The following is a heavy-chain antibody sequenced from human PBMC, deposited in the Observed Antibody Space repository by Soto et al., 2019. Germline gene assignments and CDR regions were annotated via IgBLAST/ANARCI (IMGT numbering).Heavy chain of an antibody. CDR2: LLRPGRST. Sequence: GVSRRLSSAASGGMFRDYAVTWARLATGKELDWASGLLRPGRSTYYADSLKGRVTISGDTSANTVYRQMSSLRADDTAVDYCARDPRGHYSFDSWGQGTLVTVSS. D-gene: IGHD2-21*01. CDR3: ARDPRGHYSFDS. CDR1: GGMFRDYA. J-gene: IGHJ5*01. V-gene: IGHV3-23*01.